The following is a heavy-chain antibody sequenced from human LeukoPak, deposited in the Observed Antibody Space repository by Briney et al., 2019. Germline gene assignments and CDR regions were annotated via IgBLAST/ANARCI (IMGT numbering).Heavy chain of an antibody. J-gene: IGHJ4*02. V-gene: IGHV3-23*01. D-gene: IGHD6-13*01. Sequence: XWXRQXXXXXXEXXSSVSGSGGSTYYADSVKGRFTISRDNSKNTLYLQMNSLRAEDMALYYCVKDRQQLVFPYFFDYWGQGTLVTVSS. CDR2: VSGSGGST. CDR3: VKDRQQLVFPYFFDY.